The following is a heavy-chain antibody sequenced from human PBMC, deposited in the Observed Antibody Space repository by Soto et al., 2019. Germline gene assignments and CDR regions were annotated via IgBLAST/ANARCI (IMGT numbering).Heavy chain of an antibody. CDR1: GFTFSSYG. D-gene: IGHD6-19*01. CDR2: ISYDGSNK. V-gene: IGHV3-30*03. J-gene: IGHJ4*02. CDR3: ARESYSSGPYYFDY. Sequence: PGGSLRLSCAASGFTFSSYGMHWGRQAPGKGLEWVAVISYDGSNKYYADSVKGRFTISRDNSKNTLYLQMNSLRAEDTAVYYCARESYSSGPYYFDYWGQGTLVTVSS.